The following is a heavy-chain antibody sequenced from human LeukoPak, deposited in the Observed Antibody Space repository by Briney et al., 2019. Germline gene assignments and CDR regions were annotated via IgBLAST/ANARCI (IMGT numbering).Heavy chain of an antibody. V-gene: IGHV4-4*07. J-gene: IGHJ6*03. CDR1: GGSISSYY. CDR3: ARAPGFYYDSSGYRQYYYYYMDV. D-gene: IGHD3-22*01. CDR2: IYTSGST. Sequence: PSETLSLTCTVSGGSISSYYWSWIRQPAGKGLEWIGRIYTSGSTNYNPSLESRVTMSVDTSKNQFSLKLSSVTAADTAVYYCARAPGFYYDSSGYRQYYYYYMDVWGKGTTVTVSS.